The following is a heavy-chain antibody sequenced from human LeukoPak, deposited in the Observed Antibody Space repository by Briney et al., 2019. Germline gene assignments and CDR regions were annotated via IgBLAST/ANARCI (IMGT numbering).Heavy chain of an antibody. J-gene: IGHJ6*02. CDR3: ARGAKRGYAFSGMDV. CDR2: ISYDGSNK. V-gene: IGHV3-30-3*01. D-gene: IGHD5-12*01. Sequence: GRSLRLSCAAPGFTFSSYAMHWVRQAPGKGLEWVAVISYDGSNKYYADSVKGRFTISRDNSKNTLYLQMNSLRAEDTAVYYCARGAKRGYAFSGMDVWGQGTTVTVSS. CDR1: GFTFSSYA.